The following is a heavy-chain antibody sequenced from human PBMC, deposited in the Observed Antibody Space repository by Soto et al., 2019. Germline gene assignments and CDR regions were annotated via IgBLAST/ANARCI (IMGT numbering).Heavy chain of an antibody. CDR2: IRNQANSYTT. V-gene: IGHV3-72*01. CDR1: GFTFSDHY. CDR3: ARDRDGDPGSQH. D-gene: IGHD4-17*01. J-gene: IGHJ1*01. Sequence: EVQLVESGGGLVQPGGSLRLSCAASGFTFSDHYMDWVRQAPGKGLEWVGRIRNQANSYTTKYAAYVKGRFTISRDASKTSLYRQMNSLKCEDTAVYYRARDRDGDPGSQHWGQGTLATVSS.